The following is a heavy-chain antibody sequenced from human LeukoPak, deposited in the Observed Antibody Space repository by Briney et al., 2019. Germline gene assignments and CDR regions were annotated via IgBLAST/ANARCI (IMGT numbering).Heavy chain of an antibody. CDR3: ARTGDSSGYDDAFDI. Sequence: SETLSLTCDVYGGSFSTYYWSWIRQPPGKGLEWIGEINHSGGTSYNPSLKSRVTISVDTSKNQFSLKLSSVTAADTAVYYCARTGDSSGYDDAFDIWGQGTMVTVSS. J-gene: IGHJ3*02. D-gene: IGHD3-22*01. CDR2: INHSGGT. CDR1: GGSFSTYY. V-gene: IGHV4-34*01.